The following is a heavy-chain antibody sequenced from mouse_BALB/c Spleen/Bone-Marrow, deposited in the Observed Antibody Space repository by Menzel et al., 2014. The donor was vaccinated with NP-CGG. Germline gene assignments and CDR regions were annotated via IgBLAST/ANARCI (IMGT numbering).Heavy chain of an antibody. CDR2: IYPGNVNT. J-gene: IGHJ4*01. CDR3: TRDTMDY. Sequence: VQLQESGPELVKPGASVRISCKASGYTFTTYYIHWVKQSPGQGLEWIGWIYPGNVNTKYNEKFKGKATLTADKSSSTAYMQLSSLTSEDSAVFFCTRDTMDYWGQGTSVTVSS. CDR1: GYTFTTYY. V-gene: IGHV1S56*01.